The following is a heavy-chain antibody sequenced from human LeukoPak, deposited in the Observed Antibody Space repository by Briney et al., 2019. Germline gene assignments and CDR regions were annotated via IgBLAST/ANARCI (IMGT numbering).Heavy chain of an antibody. CDR1: GFTFSSYA. CDR3: AKDHRNRAKEEIDY. V-gene: IGHV3-30*04. D-gene: IGHD1-14*01. Sequence: GGSLRLSCAASGFTFSSYAMHWVRQAPGKGLEWVAVISYDGSNKYYADSVKGRFTISRDNSKNTLYLQMNSLRAEDTAVYYCAKDHRNRAKEEIDYWGQGTLVTVSS. J-gene: IGHJ4*02. CDR2: ISYDGSNK.